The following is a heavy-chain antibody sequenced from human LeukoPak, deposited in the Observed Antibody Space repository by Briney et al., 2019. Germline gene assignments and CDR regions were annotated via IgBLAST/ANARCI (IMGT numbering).Heavy chain of an antibody. Sequence: GGSLRLSCAASGFTFTNYEMNWVRQAPGKGLEWVSYISSSGSAKYYADSVKGRFTMSRDNVKNSLYLQMNSLRAEDTAVYYCARDAGAYDSSGYFRENYYYGMDVWGQGTTVTVSS. CDR1: GFTFTNYE. V-gene: IGHV3-48*03. J-gene: IGHJ6*02. CDR3: ARDAGAYDSSGYFRENYYYGMDV. CDR2: ISSSGSAK. D-gene: IGHD3-22*01.